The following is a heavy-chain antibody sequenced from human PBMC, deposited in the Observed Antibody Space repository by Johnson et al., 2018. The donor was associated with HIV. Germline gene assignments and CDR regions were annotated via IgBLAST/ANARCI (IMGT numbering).Heavy chain of an antibody. CDR2: INWNGGTK. Sequence: EQLVESGGGVVWPGGSLRLSCAVSGFTFNDHGMSWVRQAPGKGLEWVSGINWNGGTKDYADSVKGRFTISRDNAKNSLYLQMNSLRAEDTAVYYCVKERQLVRSFDIWGQGTMVAVSS. J-gene: IGHJ3*02. CDR1: GFTFNDHG. CDR3: VKERQLVRSFDI. V-gene: IGHV3-20*04. D-gene: IGHD6-6*01.